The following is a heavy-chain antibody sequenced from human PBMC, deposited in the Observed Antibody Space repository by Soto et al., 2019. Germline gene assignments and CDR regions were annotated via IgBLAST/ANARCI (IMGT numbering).Heavy chain of an antibody. D-gene: IGHD2-21*02. Sequence: QVQLVQSGAEVKKPGSSVKVSCKASGGTFSSYTISWVRQAPGQGLEWMGRIIPILGIANYAQKFQGRVTITADKSTSTAYVELSSLRSEDTAGYYCARDDGLAYCGGDCYSWGQGTLVTVSS. CDR1: GGTFSSYT. CDR2: IIPILGIA. J-gene: IGHJ4*02. CDR3: ARDDGLAYCGGDCYS. V-gene: IGHV1-69*02.